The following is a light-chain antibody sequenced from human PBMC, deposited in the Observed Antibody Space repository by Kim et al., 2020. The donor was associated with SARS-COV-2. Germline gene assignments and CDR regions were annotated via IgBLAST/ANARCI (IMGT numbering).Light chain of an antibody. V-gene: IGLV1-40*01. CDR3: QSYDSSLSGYV. CDR2: GNI. J-gene: IGLJ1*01. Sequence: QRITISCTESSSTIGAGYDFHWYQQLPGTAPKLLIYGNINRPSGVPDRFSGSKSGTSASLAITGLQAEDEADYYCQSYDSSLSGYVFGTGTKVTVL. CDR1: SSTIGAGYD.